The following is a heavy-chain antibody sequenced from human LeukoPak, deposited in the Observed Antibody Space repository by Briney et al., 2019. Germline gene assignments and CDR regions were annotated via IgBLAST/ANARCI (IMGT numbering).Heavy chain of an antibody. CDR2: IYHSGST. D-gene: IGHD4-17*01. J-gene: IGHJ4*02. CDR1: GYSISSGYY. CDR3: ASRRGDYAFDY. Sequence: SETLSLTCTVSGYSISSGYYWGWIRQPPGKGLAWIGSIYHSGSTYYNPSLKSRVTISVDTSKNQFSLKLSSVTAADTAVYYCASRRGDYAFDYWGQGTLVTVSS. V-gene: IGHV4-38-2*02.